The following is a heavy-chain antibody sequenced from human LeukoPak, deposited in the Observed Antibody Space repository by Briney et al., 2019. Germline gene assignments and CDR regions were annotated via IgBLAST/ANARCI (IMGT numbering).Heavy chain of an antibody. CDR2: VNLQGST. CDR1: GGSITQTNY. J-gene: IGHJ4*02. Sequence: SETLSLTCGVSGGSITQTNYWTWVRHPPGKGLEWMGEVNLQGSTNYNPSLMGRVAISVDKSENHVSLQLTSVTAAATAVYYCARDLEGYHYGSGNYPQWGQGTLITVSS. D-gene: IGHD3-10*01. CDR3: ARDLEGYHYGSGNYPQ. V-gene: IGHV4-4*02.